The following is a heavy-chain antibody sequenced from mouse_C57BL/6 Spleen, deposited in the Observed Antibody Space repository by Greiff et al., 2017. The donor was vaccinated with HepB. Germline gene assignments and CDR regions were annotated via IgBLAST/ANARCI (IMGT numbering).Heavy chain of an antibody. D-gene: IGHD2-4*01. CDR3: ARFDYEVYAMDY. J-gene: IGHJ4*01. V-gene: IGHV1-59*01. CDR2: IDPSDSYT. CDR1: GYTFTSYW. Sequence: QVQLQQSGAELVRPGTSVKLSCKASGYTFTSYWMHWVKQRPGQGLEWIGVIDPSDSYTNYNQKFKGKATLTVDTSSSTAYMQLNSLTSEDSAVYYCARFDYEVYAMDYWGQGTSVTVSS.